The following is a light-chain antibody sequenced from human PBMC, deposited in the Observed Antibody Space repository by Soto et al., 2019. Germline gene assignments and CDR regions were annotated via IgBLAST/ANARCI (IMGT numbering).Light chain of an antibody. J-gene: IGKJ1*01. V-gene: IGKV3-20*01. CDR3: LQYGTPWWT. CDR2: GAS. Sequence: EMVLTPSPGTLSLSPGERVTLSCGASQSVPANYLAWYQQKPGHAPRLLIYGASNRATGIPDRCSGSGSGTAFTLTVSRLERADFAVYFCLQYGTPWWTFGQGARVALK. CDR1: QSVPANY.